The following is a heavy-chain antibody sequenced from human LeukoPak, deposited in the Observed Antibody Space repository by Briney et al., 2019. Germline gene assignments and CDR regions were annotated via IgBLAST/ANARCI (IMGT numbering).Heavy chain of an antibody. D-gene: IGHD5-18*01. CDR3: ATGGYSYGYRFDY. CDR1: GFTFSSYA. V-gene: IGHV3-23*01. J-gene: IGHJ4*02. Sequence: PGGSLRLSCAAPGFTFSSYAMSWVRQAPGKGLEWVSAISGSGGSTYYADSVKGRFTISRDNSKNTLYLQMNSLRAEDTAVYYCATGGYSYGYRFDYWGQGTLVTVSS. CDR2: ISGSGGST.